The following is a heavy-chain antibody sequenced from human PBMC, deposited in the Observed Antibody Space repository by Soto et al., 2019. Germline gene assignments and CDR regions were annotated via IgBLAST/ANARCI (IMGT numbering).Heavy chain of an antibody. V-gene: IGHV3-33*01. CDR2: IWYDGSNK. CDR1: GFTFSSYG. Sequence: QVQLVESGGGVVQPGRSLRLSCAASGFTFSSYGMHWVRQAPGKGLEWVAVIWYDGSNKYYADSVKGRFTSSRDNSKNTLYLKMNSVRAEDTAVYYCARSPPGIAVAGYFDYWGQGTLVTVSS. D-gene: IGHD6-19*01. CDR3: ARSPPGIAVAGYFDY. J-gene: IGHJ4*02.